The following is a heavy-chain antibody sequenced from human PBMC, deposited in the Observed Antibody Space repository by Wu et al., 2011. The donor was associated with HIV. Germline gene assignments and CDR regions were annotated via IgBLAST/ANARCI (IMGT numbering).Heavy chain of an antibody. CDR2: ISAYNGDT. J-gene: IGHJ6*03. Sequence: QVQLVQSGAEVKKPGASVKVSCKASGYTFTSYGISWVRQAPGQGLEWMGWISAYNGDTNYAQKLQGRVTMTTDTSTSTAYMELRSLRSDDTAVYYCASRRCSSTSCYREYYMDVWGKGTTVTVSS. CDR3: ASRRCSSTSCYREYYMDV. V-gene: IGHV1-18*01. CDR1: GYTFTSYG. D-gene: IGHD2-2*02.